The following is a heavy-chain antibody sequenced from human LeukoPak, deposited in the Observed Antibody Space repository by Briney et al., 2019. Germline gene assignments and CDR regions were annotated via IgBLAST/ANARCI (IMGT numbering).Heavy chain of an antibody. CDR3: ATDSGPSF. D-gene: IGHD3-22*01. Sequence: PGGSLRLSCAASGITFSSYAMNWVRQAPGKGLEWVAVMWHDGSNKYYADSVKGRFTISRDNSKNTVYLQMNSLRAEDTAVYYCATDSGPSFWGQGTLVTVSS. CDR2: MWHDGSNK. V-gene: IGHV3-33*03. CDR1: GITFSSYA. J-gene: IGHJ4*02.